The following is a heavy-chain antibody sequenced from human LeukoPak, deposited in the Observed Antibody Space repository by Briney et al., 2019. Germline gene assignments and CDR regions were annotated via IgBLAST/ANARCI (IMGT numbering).Heavy chain of an antibody. V-gene: IGHV1-2*02. CDR2: INPKSGDT. J-gene: IGHJ4*02. CDR1: GYTLSDNW. D-gene: IGHD2/OR15-2a*01. Sequence: ASVKVSCKASGYTLSDNWLHWMRQAPGHGPEWMGSINPKSGDTDLAQRFQGRVTMTRDTSINTGYMEVSRLTSDDTAVYYCAKGGPVIRGPGVLTVPVFDHWGQGTLVTVSS. CDR3: AKGGPVIRGPGVLTVPVFDH.